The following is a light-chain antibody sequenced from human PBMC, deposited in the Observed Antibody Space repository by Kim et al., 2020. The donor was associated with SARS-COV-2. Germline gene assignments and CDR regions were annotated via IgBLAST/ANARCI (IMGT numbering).Light chain of an antibody. V-gene: IGLV3-1*01. Sequence: VSPGQTATFTCSGDNLANKYVCWYHQKAGQSPVLVMHQDARRPAGIPERFSGSNSGTTATLTISETQALDEGDYYCQAWDNNIVVFGGGTQLTVL. J-gene: IGLJ2*01. CDR3: QAWDNNIVV. CDR1: NLANKY. CDR2: QDA.